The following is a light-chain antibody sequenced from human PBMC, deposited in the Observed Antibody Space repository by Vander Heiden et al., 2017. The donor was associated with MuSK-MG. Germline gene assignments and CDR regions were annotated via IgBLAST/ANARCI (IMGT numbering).Light chain of an antibody. Sequence: SALPQPASVPGSPGQSITISCTGTSSDVGGYNYVSWYQQPPGKAPKLMIYDVSNRPSGVSNRFSGSKSGNTASLTISGLQAEDEADYYCSSYTSSSTPWVFGGGTKLTVL. CDR1: SSDVGGYNY. CDR2: DVS. V-gene: IGLV2-14*01. CDR3: SSYTSSSTPWV. J-gene: IGLJ3*02.